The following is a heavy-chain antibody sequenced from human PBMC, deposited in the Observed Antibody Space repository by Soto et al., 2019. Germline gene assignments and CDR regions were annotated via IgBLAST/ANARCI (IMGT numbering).Heavy chain of an antibody. Sequence: VASVKVSCKASGYTFTSYGISWVRQAPGQGLEWMGWISAYNGNTNYAQKLQGRVTMTTDTSTSTAYMELRSLRSDDTAVYYCARDSWGGSSSLGDFDYWGQGTLVTVSS. V-gene: IGHV1-18*01. CDR2: ISAYNGNT. CDR1: GYTFTSYG. D-gene: IGHD6-6*01. CDR3: ARDSWGGSSSLGDFDY. J-gene: IGHJ4*02.